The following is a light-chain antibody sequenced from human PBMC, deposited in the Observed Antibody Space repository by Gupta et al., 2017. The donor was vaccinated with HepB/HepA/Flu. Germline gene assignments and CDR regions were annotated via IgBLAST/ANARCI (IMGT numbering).Light chain of an antibody. CDR3: SSLTTKNTLL. J-gene: IGLJ2*01. V-gene: IGLV2-14*03. CDR2: DVI. CDR1: SSDIGAYNH. Sequence: SALPQPASVSGSLGQSTTISCTGTSSDIGAYNHVSWYQQHPGKAPKLMIYDVINRPSGVPNRFSGSKSGNTASLTISGLQAEDEADYYCSSLTTKNTLLFGGGTKLTVL.